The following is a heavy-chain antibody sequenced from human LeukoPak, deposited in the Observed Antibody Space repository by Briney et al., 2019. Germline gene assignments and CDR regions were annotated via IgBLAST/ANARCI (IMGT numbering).Heavy chain of an antibody. CDR2: ISWNSGSI. J-gene: IGHJ4*02. D-gene: IGHD5-12*01. Sequence: PGRSLRLSCAASGFTFDDYAMHWVQQAPGKGLEWVSGISWNSGSIGYADSVKGRFTISRDNAKNSLYLQMNSLRAEDTAVYYCARGPSGYHNTGGQGTLVTVSS. CDR1: GFTFDDYA. V-gene: IGHV3-9*01. CDR3: ARGPSGYHNT.